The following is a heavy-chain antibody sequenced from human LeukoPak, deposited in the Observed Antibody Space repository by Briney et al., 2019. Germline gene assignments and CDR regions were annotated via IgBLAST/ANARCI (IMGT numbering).Heavy chain of an antibody. CDR1: GGSISSYY. V-gene: IGHV4-59*08. CDR3: ARTIVVVPAAILGFPFWWFDP. CDR2: IYYSGST. J-gene: IGHJ5*02. D-gene: IGHD2-2*02. Sequence: SETLSLTCTVSGGSISSYYWSWIRQPPGKGLEWIGYIYYSGSTYYNPSLKSRVTISVDTSKNQFSLKLSSVTAADTAVYYCARTIVVVPAAILGFPFWWFDPWGQGTLVTVSS.